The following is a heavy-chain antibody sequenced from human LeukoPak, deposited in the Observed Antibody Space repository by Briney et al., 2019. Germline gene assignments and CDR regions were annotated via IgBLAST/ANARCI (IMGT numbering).Heavy chain of an antibody. J-gene: IGHJ6*04. CDR3: ARGDLRYFDWLSSYGMDV. CDR2: INHSGST. D-gene: IGHD3-9*01. CDR1: GGSFSGYY. Sequence: SETLSLTCAVYGGSFSGYYWSWIRQPPGKGLEWIGEINHSGSTNYNPSLKSRVTISVDTSKNQFSLKLSSVTAANTAVYYCARGDLRYFDWLSSYGMDVWGKGTTVTVSS. V-gene: IGHV4-34*01.